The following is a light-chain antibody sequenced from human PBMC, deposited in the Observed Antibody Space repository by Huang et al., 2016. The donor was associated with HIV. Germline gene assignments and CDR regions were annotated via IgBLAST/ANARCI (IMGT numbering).Light chain of an antibody. J-gene: IGKJ4*01. Sequence: DIVMTQSPLSLPVTPGEPASISCRSSQSRIDYNGNTYLDWYLQKPGQSQQLLIYLVSNRASGVPDRFSGSGSGTDFTLKISRVEAEDVGVYYCMQALQTPLTFGGGTKVEIK. V-gene: IGKV2-28*01. CDR1: QSRIDYNGNTY. CDR3: MQALQTPLT. CDR2: LVS.